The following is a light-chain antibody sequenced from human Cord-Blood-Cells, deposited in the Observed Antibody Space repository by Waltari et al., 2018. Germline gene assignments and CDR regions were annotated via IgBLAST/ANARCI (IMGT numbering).Light chain of an antibody. CDR3: CSYAGTDVV. CDR2: DVS. V-gene: IGLV2-11*01. Sequence: QSALTQPRSVSGSPGQSVTISCTGTSSDVGGYTYASWYQQHPGKAPKLMIYDVSKRPSGVPDRCSGSKSGNTASLTISGLQAEDEAEYYCCSYAGTDVVFGGGTKLTVL. CDR1: SSDVGGYTY. J-gene: IGLJ2*01.